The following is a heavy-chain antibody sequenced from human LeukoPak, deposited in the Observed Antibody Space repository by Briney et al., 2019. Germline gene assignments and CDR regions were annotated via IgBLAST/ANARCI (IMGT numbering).Heavy chain of an antibody. CDR1: GGSFSGYY. V-gene: IGHV4-34*01. D-gene: IGHD3-16*01. CDR3: ARGGPLYSYYYYGMDV. CDR2: INHSGST. Sequence: SETLSLTCAVYGGSFSGYYWSWIRQLPGKGLEWIGEINHSGSTNYNPSLKSRVTISVDTSKNQFSLKLSSVTAADTAVYYCARGGPLYSYYYYGMDVWGQGTTVTVSS. J-gene: IGHJ6*02.